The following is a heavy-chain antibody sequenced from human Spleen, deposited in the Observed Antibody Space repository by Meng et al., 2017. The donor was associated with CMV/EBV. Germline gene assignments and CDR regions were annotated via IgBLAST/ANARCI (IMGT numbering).Heavy chain of an antibody. CDR1: GYSFNGYY. J-gene: IGHJ4*02. CDR3: ARGRNYYGSGSPLDY. V-gene: IGHV1-2*02. Sequence: ASVKVSCKASGYSFNGYYMHWVRQAPGQGLEWMGWINPNSGGTNYAQKFQGRVTMTRDTSISTAYMELSRLRSDDTAVYYCARGRNYYGSGSPLDYWGPGKLVTVSS. D-gene: IGHD3-10*01. CDR2: INPNSGGT.